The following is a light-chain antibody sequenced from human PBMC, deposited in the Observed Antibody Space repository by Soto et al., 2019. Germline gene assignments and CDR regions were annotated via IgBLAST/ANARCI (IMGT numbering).Light chain of an antibody. J-gene: IGKJ2*01. CDR2: LGS. V-gene: IGKV2-28*01. Sequence: DIVMTQSPVSLPVTPGEPASISCRSSQSLLHYNGYNYLDWYLQKPGQSPQLLIYLGSNRASGVPDRFSGSGSGKEFTLQINRVEAEDVGVYYCMQAVQAPLTFGQGTKLEIK. CDR1: QSLLHYNGYNY. CDR3: MQAVQAPLT.